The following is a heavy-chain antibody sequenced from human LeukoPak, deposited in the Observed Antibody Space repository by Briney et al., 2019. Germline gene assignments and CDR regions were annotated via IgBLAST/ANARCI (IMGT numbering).Heavy chain of an antibody. D-gene: IGHD6-13*01. V-gene: IGHV4-30-4*01. CDR3: ARGWAAAAPFDY. J-gene: IGHJ4*02. CDR1: GGSISSGDYY. Sequence: SETLSLTCTVSGGSISSGDYYWSWIRQPPGKGLEWIGYIYYSGSTYYNPSLKSRVTISVDTSKNQFSLKLSSVTAADTAVYYCARGWAAAAPFDYWGQGTLVTVSS. CDR2: IYYSGST.